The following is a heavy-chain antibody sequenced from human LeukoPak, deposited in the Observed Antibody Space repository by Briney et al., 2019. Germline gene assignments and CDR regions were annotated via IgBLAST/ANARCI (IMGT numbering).Heavy chain of an antibody. CDR1: AYSISSGYY. V-gene: IGHV4-38-2*02. CDR3: ARERRGGSYYIDS. J-gene: IGHJ4*02. D-gene: IGHD1-26*01. Sequence: PSETLSLTCAVSAYSISSGYYWAWIRQPPGKGLEWVGSIYRSASYYNPSLKSRVIISVDKSKNQFSLNLRSATAADTAVYYCARERRGGSYYIDSWGQGTLVIVSS. CDR2: IYRSAS.